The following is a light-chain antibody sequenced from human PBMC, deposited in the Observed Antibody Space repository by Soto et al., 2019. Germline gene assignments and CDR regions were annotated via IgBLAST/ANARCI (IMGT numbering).Light chain of an antibody. J-gene: IGKJ5*01. Sequence: EIVLTQSPATLSFSPGERATLSCGSSQSVSSYLAWYQQKPGQAPRLLIYDASNRATGIPARFSGSGSGTDFTLTISSLEPEDFALYYCQQRNTWPPITFGQGTRLEIK. CDR1: QSVSSY. V-gene: IGKV3-11*01. CDR2: DAS. CDR3: QQRNTWPPIT.